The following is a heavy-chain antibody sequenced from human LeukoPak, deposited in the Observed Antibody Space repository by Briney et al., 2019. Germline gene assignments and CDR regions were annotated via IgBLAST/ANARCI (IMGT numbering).Heavy chain of an antibody. J-gene: IGHJ6*03. CDR2: IYHSGST. CDR1: GGSISSSNW. D-gene: IGHD6-19*01. V-gene: IGHV4-4*02. CDR3: ARVVIHVLSSGWSGDYYYYYMDV. Sequence: SGTLSLTCAVSGGSISSSNWWSWVRQPPGKGLEWIGEIYHSGSTNYNPSLKSRVTISVDTSKNQFSLKLSSVTAADTAVYYCARVVIHVLSSGWSGDYYYYYMDVWGKGTTVTVSS.